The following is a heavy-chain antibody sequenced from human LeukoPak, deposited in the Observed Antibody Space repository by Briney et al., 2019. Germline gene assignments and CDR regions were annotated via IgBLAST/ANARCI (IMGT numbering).Heavy chain of an antibody. CDR3: ASLTFGGVIDRYYYGMDV. CDR2: IYYSWST. CDR1: GCSISSSSYY. V-gene: IGHV4-39*01. D-gene: IGHD3-16*02. Sequence: PSETLSLTCTVSGCSISSSSYYWGWIRQPPGKGLEWIGSIYYSWSTYYNPSLKSRVTISVDTSKNQFSLKLSSVTAADTAVYYCASLTFGGVIDRYYYGMDVWGQGTTVTVSS. J-gene: IGHJ6*02.